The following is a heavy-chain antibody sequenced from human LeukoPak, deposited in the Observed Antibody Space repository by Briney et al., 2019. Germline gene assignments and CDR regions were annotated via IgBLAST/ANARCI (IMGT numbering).Heavy chain of an antibody. CDR3: AREYTVTTYYFDY. J-gene: IGHJ4*02. V-gene: IGHV3-7*05. CDR2: IKQDGSEK. Sequence: PGGSLRLSCAASGFTFSSYWMSWVRQAPGKGLEWVANIKQDGSEKYYVDSVKGRFTISRDNAKNSLYLQMNSLRAEDTAVYYCAREYTVTTYYFDYWGQGTLVTVSS. CDR1: GFTFSSYW. D-gene: IGHD4-17*01.